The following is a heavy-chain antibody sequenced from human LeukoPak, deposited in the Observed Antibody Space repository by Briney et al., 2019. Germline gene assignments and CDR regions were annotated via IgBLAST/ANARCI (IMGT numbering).Heavy chain of an antibody. V-gene: IGHV4-59*01. CDR2: IYYSGST. J-gene: IGHJ5*02. CDR1: GGSISSYY. D-gene: IGHD2-2*01. Sequence: SETLSLTCTVSGGSISSYYWSWIRQPPGKGLEWIGYIYYSGSTNYNPSLKSRVTISVDTSKNQFSLKLSSVTAADTAVYYCARGILGYCSSTSCPNWFDPWGQGTLVTVSS. CDR3: ARGILGYCSSTSCPNWFDP.